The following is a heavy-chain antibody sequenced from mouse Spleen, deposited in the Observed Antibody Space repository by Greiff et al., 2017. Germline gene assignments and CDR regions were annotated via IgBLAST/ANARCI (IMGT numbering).Heavy chain of an antibody. CDR3: ARGYYGSSPWWYFDV. J-gene: IGHJ1*01. CDR1: GYTFTDYN. Sequence: VQLQQSGPELVKPGASVKISCKASGYTFTDYNMHWVKQSHGKSLEWIGYIYPYNGGTGYNQKFKSKATLTVDNSSSTAYMELRSLTSEDSAVYYCARGYYGSSPWWYFDVWGAGTTVTVSS. D-gene: IGHD1-1*01. CDR2: IYPYNGGT. V-gene: IGHV1S29*02.